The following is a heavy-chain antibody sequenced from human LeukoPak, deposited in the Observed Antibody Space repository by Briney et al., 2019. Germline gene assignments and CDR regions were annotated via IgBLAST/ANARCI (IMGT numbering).Heavy chain of an antibody. CDR1: GLTVSSNY. V-gene: IGHV3-53*01. J-gene: IGHJ3*02. CDR3: ARELASIADAFDI. CDR2: IYSGGST. D-gene: IGHD2-2*01. Sequence: PGXSLRLSCAASGLTVSSNYMSWVRQAPGKGLEWVSVIYSGGSTYYADSVEGRFTISRDNSKNTLYFQMNSLRAEDTAVYYCARELASIADAFDIWGQGTMVTVFS.